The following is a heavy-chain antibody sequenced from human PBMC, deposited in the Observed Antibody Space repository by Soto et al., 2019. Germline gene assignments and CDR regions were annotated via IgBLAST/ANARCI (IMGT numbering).Heavy chain of an antibody. CDR1: GFTFSSYG. V-gene: IGHV3-33*01. Sequence: QVQLVESGGGVVQPGRSLRLSCAASGFTFSSYGMHWVRQAPGKGREWVAVIWYDGSNKYYADSVKGRFTISRDNSKNTLYLQMNSLRAEDTAVYYCARDSSGGYYAALDGYWGQGTLVTVSS. D-gene: IGHD3-22*01. J-gene: IGHJ4*02. CDR2: IWYDGSNK. CDR3: ARDSSGGYYAALDGY.